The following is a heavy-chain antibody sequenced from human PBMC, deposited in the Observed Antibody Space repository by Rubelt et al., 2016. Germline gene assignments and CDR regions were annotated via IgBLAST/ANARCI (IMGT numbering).Heavy chain of an antibody. J-gene: IGHJ4*02. CDR3: ARPRVGAIGD. V-gene: IGHV3-7*01. Sequence: VQLVESGGGVVQPGRSLRLSCAASGIIFSDFWMTWVRQAPGKGLEWVANIKQDGSEKYYVDSVKGRFTISRDNAKNSLYLQMNSLGAGETSVYYCARPRVGAIGDWGQGTLVTVSS. CDR1: GIIFSDFW. CDR2: IKQDGSEK. D-gene: IGHD1-26*01.